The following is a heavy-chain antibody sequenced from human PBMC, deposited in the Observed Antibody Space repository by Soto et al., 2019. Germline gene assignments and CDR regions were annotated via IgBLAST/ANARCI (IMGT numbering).Heavy chain of an antibody. J-gene: IGHJ4*02. D-gene: IGHD3-22*01. CDR2: IYSGGST. V-gene: IGHV3-53*04. CDR3: ARDSSGYWYYFDY. CDR1: GFTVSSNY. Sequence: EVQLVESGGGLVQPGGSLRLSCAASGFTVSSNYMSWVRQAPGQGLEWVSVIYSGGSTYYADSVKGRFTISRHNSKNTLYLQMNSLRAEDTAVYYCARDSSGYWYYFDYWGQGTLFTVSS.